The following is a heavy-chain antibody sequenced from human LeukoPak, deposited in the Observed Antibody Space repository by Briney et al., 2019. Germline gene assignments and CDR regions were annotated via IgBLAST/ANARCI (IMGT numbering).Heavy chain of an antibody. Sequence: GESLKISCQGSGYSFTSYWIGWVRHMPGKGLEWMGIIYPGDSDTRYSPSFQGQVTISADKSISIAYLQWSSLKASDTAMYYCARQLSREMAIDYWGQGTPVTVSS. CDR1: GYSFTSYW. D-gene: IGHD5-24*01. V-gene: IGHV5-51*01. J-gene: IGHJ4*02. CDR3: ARQLSREMAIDY. CDR2: IYPGDSDT.